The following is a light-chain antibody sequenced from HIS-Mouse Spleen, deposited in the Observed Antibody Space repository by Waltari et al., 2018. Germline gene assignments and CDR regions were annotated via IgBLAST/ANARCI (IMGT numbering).Light chain of an antibody. V-gene: IGLV2-23*01. Sequence: QSALTQPASVSGSPGQSITISCTGTSSDVGSYNLVSWYQQHPGKAPKLMIYEGSKRPSGVFNRCPGSKSGNTASLTISGLQAEDEADYYCCSYAGSSTWVFGGGTKLTVL. CDR2: EGS. CDR1: SSDVGSYNL. CDR3: CSYAGSSTWV. J-gene: IGLJ3*02.